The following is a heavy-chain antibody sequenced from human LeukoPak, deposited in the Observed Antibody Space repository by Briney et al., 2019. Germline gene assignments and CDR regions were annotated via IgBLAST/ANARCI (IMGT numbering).Heavy chain of an antibody. J-gene: IGHJ5*02. V-gene: IGHV3-30*02. CDR3: AKDGGVVGATRWFDP. CDR2: IRYDGSNK. Sequence: GGSLRLSCAASGFTFSSYGMHWVRQAPGKGLEWVAFIRYDGSNKYYADSVKGRFTISRDNSKNTLYLQMNSLRAEDTAVYYCAKDGGVVGATRWFDPWGQGNLVSVSS. CDR1: GFTFSSYG. D-gene: IGHD1-26*01.